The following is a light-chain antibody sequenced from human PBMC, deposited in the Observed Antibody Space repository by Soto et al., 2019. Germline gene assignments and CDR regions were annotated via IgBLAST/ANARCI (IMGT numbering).Light chain of an antibody. J-gene: IGKJ2*01. V-gene: IGKV3-15*01. Sequence: TQSPATLSVSPGDRATLSCRASQSGSRNLAWYQQKPGQAPRLLIYDASTRATGVPARFSGSGSATEFTLSISNLKSENVAVYYCQQYGDWPPETFGQGTKLEI. CDR3: QQYGDWPPET. CDR2: DAS. CDR1: QSGSRN.